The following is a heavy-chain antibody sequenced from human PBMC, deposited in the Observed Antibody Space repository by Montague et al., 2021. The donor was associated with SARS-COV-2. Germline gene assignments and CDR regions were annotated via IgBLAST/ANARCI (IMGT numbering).Heavy chain of an antibody. CDR2: RDY. J-gene: IGHJ4*02. CDR3: ARGGHSSDWH. V-gene: IGHV6-1*01. D-gene: IGHD3-22*01. Sequence: RDYDYAASVKSRITINADTSKNQFSLQLNFVTPEDTAVYYCARGGHSSDWHWGRGTLVTVSS.